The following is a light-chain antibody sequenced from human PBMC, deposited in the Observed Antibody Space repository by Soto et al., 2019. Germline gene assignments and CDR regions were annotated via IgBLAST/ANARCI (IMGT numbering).Light chain of an antibody. Sequence: EIVLTQSPATVSLSPGERATLTCRASQSVSKYLAWYQQKPGQAPRLLIYDASNRATSIPARFSGSGSGTDLTLTIIQPEDYEFSYYYCQQRSQCIFGLGTKVDIK. CDR1: QSVSKY. J-gene: IGKJ3*01. V-gene: IGKV3-11*01. CDR3: QQRSQCI. CDR2: DAS.